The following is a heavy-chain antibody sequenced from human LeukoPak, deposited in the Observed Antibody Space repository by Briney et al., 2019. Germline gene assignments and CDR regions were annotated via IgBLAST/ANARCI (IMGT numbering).Heavy chain of an antibody. J-gene: IGHJ4*02. CDR1: GGTFSSYA. Sequence: SVKVSCKASGGTFSSYAISWVRQAPGQGLEWMGRIIPIFGTANYAQKFQGRVTITTDESTSTAHMELSSLRSEDTAVYYCARSHYYDSSGHFDYWGQGTLVTVSS. CDR2: IIPIFGTA. CDR3: ARSHYYDSSGHFDY. D-gene: IGHD3-22*01. V-gene: IGHV1-69*05.